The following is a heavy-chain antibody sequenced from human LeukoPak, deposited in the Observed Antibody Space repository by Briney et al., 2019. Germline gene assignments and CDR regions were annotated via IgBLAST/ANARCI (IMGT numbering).Heavy chain of an antibody. V-gene: IGHV4-61*01. CDR2: IYYTGT. D-gene: IGHD7-27*01. J-gene: IGHJ4*02. Sequence: SETLSLTCTVSGYSISTGYYWSWIRQSPGKGLEWIGYIYYTGTSYNPSLKSRVTISADTSKNQFSLKLISVTAADTAVYYCASRKLGNDYWGQGTLVTVSS. CDR3: ASRKLGNDY. CDR1: GYSISTGYY.